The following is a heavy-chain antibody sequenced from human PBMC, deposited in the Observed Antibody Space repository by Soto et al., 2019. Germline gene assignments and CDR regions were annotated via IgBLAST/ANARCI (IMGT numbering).Heavy chain of an antibody. Sequence: SETLSLTCSVSGSSMTTYYWHWIRQAPGKGLEWIGFIYNSGRGSTGSNPSLSSRVTISVDTSKNQLSLKLSSVTAADTAVYYCARHSVYCGGDCTIFDYWGQGTLVTVSS. CDR1: GSSMTTYY. V-gene: IGHV4-59*08. CDR3: ARHSVYCGGDCTIFDY. CDR2: IYNSGRGST. J-gene: IGHJ4*02. D-gene: IGHD2-21*02.